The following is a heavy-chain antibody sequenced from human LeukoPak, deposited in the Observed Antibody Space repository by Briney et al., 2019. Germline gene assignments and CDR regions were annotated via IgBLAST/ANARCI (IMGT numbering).Heavy chain of an antibody. CDR2: IYHSGST. CDR3: ARIRIVGPWGAPDY. V-gene: IGHV4-38-2*02. J-gene: IGHJ4*02. CDR1: GYSISSGYY. D-gene: IGHD1-26*01. Sequence: SETLSLTCTVSGYSISSGYYWGWIRQPPGKGLEWIGSIYHSGSTYYNPSLKSRVTISVDTSKNQFSLKLSSVTAADTAVYYCARIRIVGPWGAPDYWGQGTLVTVSS.